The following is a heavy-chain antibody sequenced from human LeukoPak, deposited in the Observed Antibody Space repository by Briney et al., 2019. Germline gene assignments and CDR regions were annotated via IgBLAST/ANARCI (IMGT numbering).Heavy chain of an antibody. CDR3: ARAPLRMWDYFDY. V-gene: IGHV3-48*03. Sequence: GGSLRLSCAASGFTFSTYAMSWVRQAPGKGLEWLSYINNSGTTIYYADSVKGRFTISRDNAKNSLYLQMNSLRAEDTAVYYCARAPLRMWDYFDYWGQGTLVTVSS. CDR1: GFTFSTYA. D-gene: IGHD1-26*01. J-gene: IGHJ4*02. CDR2: INNSGTTI.